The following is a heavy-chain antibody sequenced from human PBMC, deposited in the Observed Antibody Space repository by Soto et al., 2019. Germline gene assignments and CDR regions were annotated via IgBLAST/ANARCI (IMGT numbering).Heavy chain of an antibody. D-gene: IGHD6-19*01. CDR3: ASRLAVARFDY. CDR2: IGGSGATT. V-gene: IGHV3-23*01. Sequence: GSLRLSCAASGFTFSSYAMSWVRQAPGKGLEWVSAIGGSGATTYYADSVKGRFTISRDNSKNTLYLQMNSLRAEDTAVYYCASRLAVARFDYWGQGTLVTVSS. J-gene: IGHJ4*02. CDR1: GFTFSSYA.